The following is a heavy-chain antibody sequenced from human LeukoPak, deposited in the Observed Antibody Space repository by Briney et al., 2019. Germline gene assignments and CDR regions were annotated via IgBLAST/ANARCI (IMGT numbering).Heavy chain of an antibody. CDR2: ISGSGGST. Sequence: GGSLRLSCAASGFTFSSYAMSWVRQAPGKGLEWVSAISGSGGSTYYADSVKGRFTISRDNSKNTLYLQMNGLRAEDTAVYYCAKRTDGSGRDWVDYWGQGTLVTVSS. CDR3: AKRTDGSGRDWVDY. CDR1: GFTFSSYA. J-gene: IGHJ4*02. V-gene: IGHV3-23*01. D-gene: IGHD3-10*01.